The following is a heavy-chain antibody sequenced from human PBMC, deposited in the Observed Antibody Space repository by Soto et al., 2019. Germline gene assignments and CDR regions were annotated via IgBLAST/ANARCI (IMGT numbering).Heavy chain of an antibody. CDR1: GFTVSSNF. D-gene: IGHD6-19*01. Sequence: EVQLVESGGGLVQPGGSLRLSCAASGFTVSSNFMSWVRQAPGKGLEWVSVIYSGGTTYYADSVKGRFTISRHNSKTPLYLQMNSLRAEDTAVYYCARGAGYSSGWYDYWGQGTLVTVSS. CDR2: IYSGGTT. CDR3: ARGAGYSSGWYDY. V-gene: IGHV3-53*04. J-gene: IGHJ4*02.